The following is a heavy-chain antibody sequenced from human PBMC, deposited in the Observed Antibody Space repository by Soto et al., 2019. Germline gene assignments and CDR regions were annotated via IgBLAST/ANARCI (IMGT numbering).Heavy chain of an antibody. V-gene: IGHV4-30-4*01. Sequence: PSETLSLTCTVSGGSISSGDYYWSWIRQPPGKGLEWIGYIYYSGSTYYNPSLKSRVTISVDTSKNQFSLKLSSVTAADTAVYYCARTEKTYVWGSYRYRSIWFDPWGQGTLVTVSS. J-gene: IGHJ5*02. CDR1: GGSISSGDYY. D-gene: IGHD3-16*02. CDR2: IYYSGST. CDR3: ARTEKTYVWGSYRYRSIWFDP.